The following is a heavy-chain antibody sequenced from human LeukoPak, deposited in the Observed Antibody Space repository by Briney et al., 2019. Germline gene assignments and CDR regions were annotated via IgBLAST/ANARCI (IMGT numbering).Heavy chain of an antibody. CDR3: ARGLLWFGELLGAFDI. J-gene: IGHJ3*02. CDR1: GFTFSSYS. CDR2: ISSSSYSI. D-gene: IGHD3-10*01. Sequence: PGGSLRLSCAASGFTFSSYSMNWVRQAPGKGLEWVSYISSSSYSIKYADSVKGRFTISRDNAKNSLYLQMNSLRAEDTAVYYCARGLLWFGELLGAFDIWGQGTMVTVSS. V-gene: IGHV3-21*05.